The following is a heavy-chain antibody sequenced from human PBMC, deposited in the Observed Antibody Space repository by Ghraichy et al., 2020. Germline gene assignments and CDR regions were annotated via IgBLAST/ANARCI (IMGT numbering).Heavy chain of an antibody. CDR1: GGSISSYY. J-gene: IGHJ2*01. V-gene: IGHV4-59*01. CDR2: VNYSGST. Sequence: SQTLSLTCTVSGGSISSYYWSWIRQPPGKGLEWIGYVNYSGSTKYNPSLKSRVTMSVDTSKNQFSLKLSSVTAADTAVYYCARGSFIVAQSKSWYFDLWGRGTLVTVSS. CDR3: ARGSFIVAQSKSWYFDL. D-gene: IGHD5-12*01.